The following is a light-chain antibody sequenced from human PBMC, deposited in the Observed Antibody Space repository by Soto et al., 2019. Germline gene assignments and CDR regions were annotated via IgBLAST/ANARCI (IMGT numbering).Light chain of an antibody. CDR3: QQYGTSPA. Sequence: EIVLTQSPGTLSLSPGERATLSCRASQSVSSSYLAWYQQKPGQTPRLLIYGASSRATGIPDRFSGSGSGTDFTLTISRLEPEDFAVYYCQQYGTSPAFGQGTKVDIK. V-gene: IGKV3-20*01. J-gene: IGKJ1*01. CDR2: GAS. CDR1: QSVSSSY.